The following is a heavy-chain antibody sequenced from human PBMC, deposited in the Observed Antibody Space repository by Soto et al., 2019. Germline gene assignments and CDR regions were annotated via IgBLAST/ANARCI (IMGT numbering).Heavy chain of an antibody. CDR2: IYHSGST. V-gene: IGHV4-38-2*01. CDR1: GYSISIGYY. Sequence: PSETLSLTCAVSGYSISIGYYWVCIRQPPGKGLEWIGSIYHSGSTYYNPSLKSRVTISVDTSKNQFSLKLSSVTAAETAVYYCARPEGAEAGLFDPSGQGTLVTVSS. J-gene: IGHJ5*02. D-gene: IGHD6-13*01. CDR3: ARPEGAEAGLFDP.